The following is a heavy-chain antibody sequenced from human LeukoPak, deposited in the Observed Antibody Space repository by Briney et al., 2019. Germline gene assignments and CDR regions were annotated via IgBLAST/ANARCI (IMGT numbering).Heavy chain of an antibody. CDR3: ARKYYYDSSGPYVR. V-gene: IGHV3-30*03. CDR2: VSYDGNNE. CDR1: GFTFNLYG. J-gene: IGHJ4*02. D-gene: IGHD3-22*01. Sequence: KPGGSLRLPCAASGFTFNLYGMHWVRQAPGKGLEWVAVVSYDGNNEYYADSVKGRFTISRDNSKNTLYLQMNSLRAEDTAVYYCARKYYYDSSGPYVRWGQGTLVTVSS.